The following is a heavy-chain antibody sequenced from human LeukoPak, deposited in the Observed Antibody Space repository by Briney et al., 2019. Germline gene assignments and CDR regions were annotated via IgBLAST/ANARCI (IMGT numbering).Heavy chain of an antibody. CDR2: ISGSGGST. CDR3: AKGGGYSYGYVYY. CDR1: GFTFSSYA. J-gene: IGHJ4*02. D-gene: IGHD5-18*01. Sequence: GGSLRLSCAASGFTFSSYAMSWVRQAPGKGLEWVSAISGSGGSTYYADSVKGRFTISRDNSKNTLYLQMYSPRAEDTAVYYCAKGGGYSYGYVYYWGQGTLVTVSS. V-gene: IGHV3-23*01.